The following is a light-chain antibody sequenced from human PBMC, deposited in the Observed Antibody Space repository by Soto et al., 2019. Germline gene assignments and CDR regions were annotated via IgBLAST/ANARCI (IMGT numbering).Light chain of an antibody. CDR2: GAS. Sequence: EIVLTQSPGTLSLSPGERATLSCRASQSVSSSYLAWYQQKPGQAPRLLIYGASSRATGIPDRFSGSGSGTDFTLTISRLEPEDFAVYYCQQYGSSPPLFAPGTKVDIK. CDR1: QSVSSSY. V-gene: IGKV3-20*01. J-gene: IGKJ3*01. CDR3: QQYGSSPPL.